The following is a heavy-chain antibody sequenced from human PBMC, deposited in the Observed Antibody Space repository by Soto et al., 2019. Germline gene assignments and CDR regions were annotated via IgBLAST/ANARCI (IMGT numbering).Heavy chain of an antibody. Sequence: QVQLQESGPGLVKPSGTLSLTCAISGGSIRNNNWWSWVRQPPEKGLEWIGQIYHSGSTNYSPSLSSRVTISVDKSKSQFSLKLTSVTAADTAVYYCVRVGGGFYPYYFDSWGQGTLVIVSS. D-gene: IGHD3-3*01. V-gene: IGHV4-4*02. CDR3: VRVGGGFYPYYFDS. J-gene: IGHJ4*02. CDR2: IYHSGST. CDR1: GGSIRNNNW.